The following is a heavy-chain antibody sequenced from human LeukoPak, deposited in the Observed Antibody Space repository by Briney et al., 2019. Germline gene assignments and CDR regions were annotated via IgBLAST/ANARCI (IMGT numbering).Heavy chain of an antibody. CDR1: GYPFIGYY. CDR3: AKVRARAVAHDI. CDR2: INPDSGDT. Sequence: GASVKVSCKASGYPFIGYYMHWVRQAPGQGLEWMGWINPDSGDTNYAQKFQGRVTVTRDTSISTAYMELSRLRSDDTAVYFCAKVRARAVAHDIWGQGTVVTVSS. J-gene: IGHJ3*02. V-gene: IGHV1-2*02. D-gene: IGHD2-15*01.